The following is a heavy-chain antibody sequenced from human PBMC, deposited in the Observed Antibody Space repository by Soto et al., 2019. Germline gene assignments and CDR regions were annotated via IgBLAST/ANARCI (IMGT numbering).Heavy chain of an antibody. CDR3: ARWYCTNGVCYKFDY. J-gene: IGHJ4*02. D-gene: IGHD2-8*01. CDR1: GFTFSSYG. V-gene: IGHV3-33*01. CDR2: IWYDGSNK. Sequence: GGSLRLSCAASGFTFSSYGMHWVRQAPGKGLEWVAVIWYDGSNKYYADSVKGRFTISRDNSKNTLYLQMNSLRAEDTAVYYCARWYCTNGVCYKFDYWGQGTLVTVSS.